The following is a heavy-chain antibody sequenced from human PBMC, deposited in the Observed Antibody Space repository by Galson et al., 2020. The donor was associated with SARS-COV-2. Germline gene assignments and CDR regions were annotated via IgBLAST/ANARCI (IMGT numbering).Heavy chain of an antibody. J-gene: IGHJ6*02. CDR3: ARGPSYYYGMDV. CDR1: GYTFTNYF. V-gene: IGHV1-46*01. CDR2: INPSGGTT. Sequence: GESLKISCKASGYTFTNYFINWVRQAPGQGLEWVGIINPSGGTTRYEERFQGRVTMTRDTSTDTVYMELSSLRSEDTAVYYCARGPSYYYGMDVWGQGTTVTVSS.